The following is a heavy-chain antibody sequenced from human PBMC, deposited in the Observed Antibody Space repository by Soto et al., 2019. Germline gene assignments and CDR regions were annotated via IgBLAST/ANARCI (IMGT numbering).Heavy chain of an antibody. Sequence: GESLRLSCAAPGFSFSTYSMNWVRQAPGKGLEWVSYISGSSSTIYYADSVKGRFTISRDNAKNSLFLQMNSLRGEDTAVYYFPRDAYSSAYWGQGTLVTVSS. CDR3: PRDAYSSAY. CDR2: ISGSSSTI. V-gene: IGHV3-48*01. J-gene: IGHJ4*02. CDR1: GFSFSTYS. D-gene: IGHD6-25*01.